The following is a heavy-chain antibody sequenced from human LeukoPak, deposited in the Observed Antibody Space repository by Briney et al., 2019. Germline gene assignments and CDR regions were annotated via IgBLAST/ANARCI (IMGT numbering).Heavy chain of an antibody. V-gene: IGHV4-4*02. D-gene: IGHD3-22*01. CDR3: TREDRPFCPFAY. Sequence: SETLSLTCGVSGGSIDITNYWSWVRQAPGKGLEWIGEISHDGTTNYNPSLRSRVAMSLDRANNQFSLSLTSVTAADTAVYYCTREDRPFCPFAYWGQGVLVTAS. CDR2: ISHDGTT. J-gene: IGHJ4*02. CDR1: GGSIDITNY.